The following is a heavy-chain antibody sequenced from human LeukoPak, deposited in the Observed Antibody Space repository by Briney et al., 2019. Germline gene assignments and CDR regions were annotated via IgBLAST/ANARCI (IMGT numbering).Heavy chain of an antibody. CDR1: GFTFSDYS. J-gene: IGHJ4*02. D-gene: IGHD3-9*01. V-gene: IGHV3-21*01. CDR3: AKDIREGGILTGYYAFDY. CDR2: ISSNSAYI. Sequence: GGSLRLSCVASGFTFSDYSMNWVRQAPGKGLEWVSSISSNSAYIYYVDSLRGRFTVSRDNAKSSLFLQMNSLRVEDTAVYYCAKDIREGGILTGYYAFDYWGQGTLVTVSS.